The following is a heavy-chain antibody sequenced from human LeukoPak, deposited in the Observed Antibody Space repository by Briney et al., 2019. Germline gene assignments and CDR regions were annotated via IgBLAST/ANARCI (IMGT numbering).Heavy chain of an antibody. CDR2: IKSKTDGGTT. CDR3: TTDRIVVVTAIVDY. D-gene: IGHD2-21*02. J-gene: IGHJ4*02. V-gene: IGHV3-15*07. CDR1: GFTFSNAW. Sequence: SGGSLRLSCAASGFTFSNAWVNWVRQAPGKGLEWVGRIKSKTDGGTTDYAAPVKGRFTISRDDSKNTLYLQMNSLKTEDTAVYYCTTDRIVVVTAIVDYWGQGTLVTVSS.